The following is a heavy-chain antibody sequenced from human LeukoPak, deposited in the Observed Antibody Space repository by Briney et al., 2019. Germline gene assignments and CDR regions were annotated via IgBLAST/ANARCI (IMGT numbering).Heavy chain of an antibody. D-gene: IGHD1-26*01. Sequence: SETLSLTCTVSGGSISSGDYYWRWIRQPPGKGLEWIGYIYYSGSTYYNPSLKSRVTISVDTSKNQFSLKLSSVTAADTAVYYCATSSGSGDYFDYWGQGTLVTVSS. CDR1: GGSISSGDYY. J-gene: IGHJ4*02. CDR3: ATSSGSGDYFDY. CDR2: IYYSGST. V-gene: IGHV4-30-4*08.